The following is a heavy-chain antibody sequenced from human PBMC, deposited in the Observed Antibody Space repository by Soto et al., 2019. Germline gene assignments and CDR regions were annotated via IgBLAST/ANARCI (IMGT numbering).Heavy chain of an antibody. Sequence: QVQLQESGPGLVKPSQTLSLTCTVSGGSISSNDYYWSWIRQPPGKGLEWIGYIYYSGSTYYNPSLESRVTISVDTSKNQVSLKLSSVTAADTAVYYCARDWRYKWNYGDYYGMDVWGQGTTVTVSS. CDR1: GGSISSNDYY. D-gene: IGHD1-7*01. CDR2: IYYSGST. CDR3: ARDWRYKWNYGDYYGMDV. V-gene: IGHV4-30-4*01. J-gene: IGHJ6*02.